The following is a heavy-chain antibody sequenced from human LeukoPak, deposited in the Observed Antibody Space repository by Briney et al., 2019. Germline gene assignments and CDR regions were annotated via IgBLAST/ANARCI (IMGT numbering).Heavy chain of an antibody. D-gene: IGHD1-26*01. J-gene: IGHJ4*02. V-gene: IGHV4-4*02. Sequence: SETLSLTCAVSTDSITSNWWSWVRQPPGKGLEWIGEVHKSGSTNYYPSLQSRVTISIDKSKNQIALELTSVTAADTAVYYCAKEIVGAPTPGAYWGQGILVTVSS. CDR3: AKEIVGAPTPGAY. CDR2: VHKSGST. CDR1: TDSITSNW.